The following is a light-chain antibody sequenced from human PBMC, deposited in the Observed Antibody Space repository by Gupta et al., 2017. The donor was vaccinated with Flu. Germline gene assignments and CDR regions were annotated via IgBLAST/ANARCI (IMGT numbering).Light chain of an antibody. CDR3: QSYDSLSASKL. V-gene: IGLV1-40*01. CDR1: RSNLGAGYD. CDR2: ANN. Sequence: QSVLTQPPSVSAAAGQRVTISCTGGRSNLGAGYDVHWYLQTPGTVPKLLIFANNIRPSGVPDRFSGSRFGSSASLAITGLQPEDEGDYYCQSYDSLSASKLFGGGTK. J-gene: IGLJ2*01.